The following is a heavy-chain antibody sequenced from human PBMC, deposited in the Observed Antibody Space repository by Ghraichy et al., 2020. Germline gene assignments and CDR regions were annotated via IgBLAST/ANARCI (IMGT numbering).Heavy chain of an antibody. D-gene: IGHD6-6*01. CDR1: GFTVSNNY. CDR3: TGDGPGSSSAPR. V-gene: IGHV3-53*01. J-gene: IGHJ4*02. Sequence: GGSLRLSCTASGFTVSNNYMIWFRQAPGKGLEWVALIYSGGATQYADSVKGRFTISRDHSKNTMYLQMNSLRVEDTAVYYCTGDGPGSSSAPRWGQGTLVTVSS. CDR2: IYSGGAT.